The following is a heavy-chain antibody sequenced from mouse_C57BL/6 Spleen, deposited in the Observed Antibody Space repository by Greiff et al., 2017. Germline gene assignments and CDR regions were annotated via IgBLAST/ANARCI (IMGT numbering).Heavy chain of an antibody. Sequence: VQLKQSGPELVKPGASVKISCKASGYSFTGYYMNWVKQSPEKSLEWIGEINPSTGGTTYNQKFKAKATLTLDKSSSTAYMQLKSLTSEDSAVYYCARPSITTVSLDYWGQGTSVTVSS. CDR3: ARPSITTVSLDY. J-gene: IGHJ4*01. CDR1: GYSFTGYY. CDR2: INPSTGGT. V-gene: IGHV1-42*01. D-gene: IGHD1-1*01.